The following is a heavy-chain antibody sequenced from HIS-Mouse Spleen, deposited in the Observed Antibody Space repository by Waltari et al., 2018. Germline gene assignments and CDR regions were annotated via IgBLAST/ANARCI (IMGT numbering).Heavy chain of an antibody. V-gene: IGHV3-30*18. D-gene: IGHD1-26*01. CDR2: ISYDGSNK. J-gene: IGHJ4*02. CDR3: AKVNSGSYYFDY. Sequence: QVQLVESGGGVVKPGRSLRPSCAACGLPFRRYGMPWVRQAPGKGLEWVAVISYDGSNKYYADSVKGRFTISRDNSKNTLYLQMNSLRAEDTAVYYCAKVNSGSYYFDYWGQGTLVNVSS. CDR1: GLPFRRYG.